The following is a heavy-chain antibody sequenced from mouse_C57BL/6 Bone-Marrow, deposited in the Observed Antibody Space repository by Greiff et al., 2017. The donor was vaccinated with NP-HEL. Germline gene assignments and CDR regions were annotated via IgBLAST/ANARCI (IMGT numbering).Heavy chain of an antibody. Sequence: EVQLVESGGDLVKPGGSLKLSCAASGFTFSSYGMSWVRQTPDKRLEWVATISSGGSYTYYPDSVKGRFTISRDNAKNTLYLQMISLKSEDTAMYYCARRGYYAMDYWGQGTSVTVSS. CDR3: ARRGYYAMDY. V-gene: IGHV5-6*01. J-gene: IGHJ4*01. CDR2: ISSGGSYT. CDR1: GFTFSSYG.